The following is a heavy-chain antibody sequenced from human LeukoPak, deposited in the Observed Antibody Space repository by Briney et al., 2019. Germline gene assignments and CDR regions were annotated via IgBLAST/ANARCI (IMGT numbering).Heavy chain of an antibody. Sequence: PGGSLRLSCAASGFTFSSYGMHWVRQAPGKGLEWVAVISYDGSNKYYADPVKGRFTISRDNSKNTLYLQMNSLRAEDTAVYYCAKDNWRLGGVDYWGQGTLVTVSS. D-gene: IGHD3-16*01. CDR1: GFTFSSYG. J-gene: IGHJ4*02. CDR2: ISYDGSNK. CDR3: AKDNWRLGGVDY. V-gene: IGHV3-30*18.